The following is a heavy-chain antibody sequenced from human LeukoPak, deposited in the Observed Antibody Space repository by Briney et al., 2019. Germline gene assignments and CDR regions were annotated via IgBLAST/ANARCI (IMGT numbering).Heavy chain of an antibody. CDR2: IYYSGST. D-gene: IGHD3-9*01. J-gene: IGHJ4*02. CDR1: GGSISSYY. Sequence: SETLSLTCTVSGGSISSYYWSWIRQPPGKGLEWIGYIYYSGSTNYNPSLKSRVTISVDTSKNQFSLKVSSVTAADTAVYYCARGGYDILTGYSFDYWGQGTLVTVSS. V-gene: IGHV4-59*01. CDR3: ARGGYDILTGYSFDY.